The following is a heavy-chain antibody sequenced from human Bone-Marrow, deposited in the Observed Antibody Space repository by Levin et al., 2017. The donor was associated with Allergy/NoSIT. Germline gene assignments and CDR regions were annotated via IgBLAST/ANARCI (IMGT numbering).Heavy chain of an antibody. Sequence: LSLTCAASGFTFSSYAMTWVRPSPGKGLEWVSVISHTGSDTYYTDSVKGRFTISRDNSKNTLCLQMNSLRAEDTAVYYCARGNMVALQWFVPWGQGPLVTVSS. CDR2: ISHTGSDT. J-gene: IGHJ5*02. CDR3: ARGNMVALQWFVP. V-gene: IGHV3-23*01. CDR1: GFTFSSYA. D-gene: IGHD2-15*01.